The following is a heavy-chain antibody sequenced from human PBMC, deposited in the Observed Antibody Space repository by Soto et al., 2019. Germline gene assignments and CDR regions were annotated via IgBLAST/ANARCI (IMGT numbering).Heavy chain of an antibody. CDR2: IYYSGST. V-gene: IGHV4-31*03. CDR3: ARDSSSWGVFDY. Sequence: QVQLQESGPGLVKPSQTLSLTCTVSGGSISSGGYYWSWIRQHPGKGLEWIGYIYYSGSTCYNPSLKSRVTISVDTSKNQFSLKLSSVTAADTAVYYCARDSSSWGVFDYWGQGTLVTVSS. CDR1: GGSISSGGYY. J-gene: IGHJ4*02. D-gene: IGHD6-13*01.